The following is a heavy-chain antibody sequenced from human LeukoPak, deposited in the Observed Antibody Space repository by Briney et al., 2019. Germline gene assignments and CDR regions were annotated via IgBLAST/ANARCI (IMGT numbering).Heavy chain of an antibody. D-gene: IGHD1/OR15-1a*01. J-gene: IGHJ4*02. CDR2: ISSSSSTI. CDR1: GFTFSSYG. Sequence: GGSLRLSCAASGFTFSSYGLNWVRQAPGKGLEWVSSISSSSSTIYHVDSVKGRFTISRDNAKNSLYLQMGSLRDEDTAVYYCARGWNSWYFDYWGQGTLVTVSS. CDR3: ARGWNSWYFDY. V-gene: IGHV3-48*02.